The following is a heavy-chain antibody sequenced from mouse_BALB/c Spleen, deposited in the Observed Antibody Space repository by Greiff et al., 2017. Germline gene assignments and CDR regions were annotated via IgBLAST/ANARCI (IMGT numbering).Heavy chain of an antibody. Sequence: QVQLQQSGAELVKPGASVKLSCKTSGYTFTSYWIQWVKQRPGQGLGWIGEIFPGTGTTYYNEKFKGKATLTIDTSSSTAYMQLSSLTSEDSAVYFCARGDGSFDYWGKGTTLTVSS. V-gene: IGHV1S132*01. J-gene: IGHJ2*01. CDR3: ARGDGSFDY. CDR2: IFPGTGTT. D-gene: IGHD2-3*01. CDR1: GYTFTSYW.